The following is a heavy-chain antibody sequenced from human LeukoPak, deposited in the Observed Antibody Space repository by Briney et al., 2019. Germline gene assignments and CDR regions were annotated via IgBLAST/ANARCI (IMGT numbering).Heavy chain of an antibody. Sequence: SETLSLTCTVSGGSIGKSTYYWGCIRQPPGKGLEWIGNIYYSGNTYYNPSLKSRVTISVDTSNNQFSLKLTSVTAADTAVYFCARVLAFCVGDCYSRWFDPWGQGTLVTVSS. D-gene: IGHD2-21*02. J-gene: IGHJ5*02. CDR1: GGSIGKSTYY. CDR2: IYYSGNT. V-gene: IGHV4-39*07. CDR3: ARVLAFCVGDCYSRWFDP.